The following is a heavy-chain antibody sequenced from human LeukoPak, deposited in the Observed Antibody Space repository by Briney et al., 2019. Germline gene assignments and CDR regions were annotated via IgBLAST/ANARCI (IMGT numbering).Heavy chain of an antibody. CDR2: IYYSGST. Sequence: PSETLSLTCTVSGGSISSYYWSWIRQPAGKGLEWIGYIYYSGSTNYNPSLKSRVTISVDTSKNQFSLKLSSVTAADTAVYYCARVPCGGDCYRDRTNYYYYMDVWGKGTTVTVSS. CDR3: ARVPCGGDCYRDRTNYYYYMDV. D-gene: IGHD2-21*02. J-gene: IGHJ6*03. CDR1: GGSISSYY. V-gene: IGHV4-59*01.